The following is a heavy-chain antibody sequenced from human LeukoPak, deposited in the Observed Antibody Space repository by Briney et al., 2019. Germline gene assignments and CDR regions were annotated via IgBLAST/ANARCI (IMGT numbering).Heavy chain of an antibody. CDR2: IYYSGST. CDR1: GGSISSYY. V-gene: IGHV4-59*12. Sequence: KTSETLSLTCTVSGGSISSYYWSWIRQPPGKGLEWIGYIYYSGSTNYNPSLKSRVTISVDTSKNQFSLKLSSVTAADTAVYYCARALKMIYALPSFEYYYGSGSWFDPWGQGTLVTVSS. CDR3: ARALKMIYALPSFEYYYGSGSWFDP. D-gene: IGHD3-10*01. J-gene: IGHJ5*02.